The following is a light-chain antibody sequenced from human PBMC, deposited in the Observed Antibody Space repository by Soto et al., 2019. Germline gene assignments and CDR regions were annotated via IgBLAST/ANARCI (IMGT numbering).Light chain of an antibody. CDR2: DVV. CDR3: CSYARSNTYL. V-gene: IGLV2-11*01. Sequence: QSVLTQPRSVSGSPGQSVTISCTGTSSDVGGYEYVSWYQQHPGKAPKLTIYDVVKRPSGVPDRFSGSKSGTTASLTISGLQAEDEADYYCCSYARSNTYLFGTGTKVTVL. CDR1: SSDVGGYEY. J-gene: IGLJ1*01.